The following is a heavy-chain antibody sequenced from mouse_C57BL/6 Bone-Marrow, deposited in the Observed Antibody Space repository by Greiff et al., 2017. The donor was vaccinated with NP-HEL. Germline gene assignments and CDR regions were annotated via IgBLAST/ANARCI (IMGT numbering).Heavy chain of an antibody. CDR2: IYPGSGSP. V-gene: IGHV1-55*01. J-gene: IGHJ2*01. D-gene: IGHD2-1*01. Sequence: QVQLQQPGAELVKPGASVKMSCKASGYTFTSYWITWVKQRPGQGLEWIGDIYPGSGSPNYNEKFKSKATLTVDTSSSTAYMQLSSLTSEDSAVYYFAGGGFYYGYYFDYWGQGTTLTVSS. CDR3: AGGGFYYGYYFDY. CDR1: GYTFTSYW.